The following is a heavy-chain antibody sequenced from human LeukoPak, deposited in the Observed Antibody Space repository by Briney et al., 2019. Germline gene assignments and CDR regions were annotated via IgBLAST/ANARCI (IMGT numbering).Heavy chain of an antibody. V-gene: IGHV5-51*01. CDR1: GYSFTSYW. CDR2: IYPGDSDT. CDR3: ARQEITFGGVIVLFDY. Sequence: KPGESLKISCKGSGYSFTSYWIGWVRQLPGKGLEWMGIIYPGDSDTRNSPSFQGQVTISADEPISTAYLQWSSLKASDTAMYYCARQEITFGGVIVLFDYWGQGTLVTVSS. D-gene: IGHD3-16*02. J-gene: IGHJ4*02.